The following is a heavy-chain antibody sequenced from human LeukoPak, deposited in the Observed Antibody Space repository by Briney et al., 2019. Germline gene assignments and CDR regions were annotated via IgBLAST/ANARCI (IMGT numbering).Heavy chain of an antibody. CDR2: ISSSGSTI. D-gene: IGHD4-17*01. V-gene: IGHV3-11*01. J-gene: IGHJ6*02. CDR1: GFTFSDYY. Sequence: GGSLRLSCAASGFTFSDYYMSWIRQAPGKGLEWGSYISSSGSTIYYADSVKGRFTISRDNAKNSLYLQMNSLRAEDTAVYYCARDIRYGDYINYYYGMDVWGQGTTVTVSS. CDR3: ARDIRYGDYINYYYGMDV.